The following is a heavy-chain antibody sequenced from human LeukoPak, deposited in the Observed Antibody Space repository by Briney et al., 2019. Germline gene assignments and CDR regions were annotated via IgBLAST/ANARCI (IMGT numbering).Heavy chain of an antibody. CDR2: TYYRSTWYN. D-gene: IGHD2-2*01. CDR3: ARRLTQYDCFDP. J-gene: IGHJ5*02. V-gene: IGHV6-1*01. CDR1: GDSVSSNSVT. Sequence: SQTLSLTCAISGDSVSSNSVTWHWIRQSPSRGLEWLGRTYYRSTWYNDYAVSVRGRITVNPDTSKNQFSLHLSSVTPEDTAVYYCARRLTQYDCFDPWGQGILVTVSS.